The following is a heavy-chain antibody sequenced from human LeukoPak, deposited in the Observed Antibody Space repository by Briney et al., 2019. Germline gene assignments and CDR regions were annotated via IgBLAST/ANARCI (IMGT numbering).Heavy chain of an antibody. Sequence: GGSLRLSCAASGFTFNIYAMSWVRQAPGKGLEWVSVISGSGHITYYADSVKGRFTISRDNSKNTLYLQMNSLRAEDTAVYYCAKGQTANWFDPWGQGTLVTVSS. D-gene: IGHD5-18*01. CDR2: ISGSGHIT. J-gene: IGHJ5*02. V-gene: IGHV3-23*01. CDR3: AKGQTANWFDP. CDR1: GFTFNIYA.